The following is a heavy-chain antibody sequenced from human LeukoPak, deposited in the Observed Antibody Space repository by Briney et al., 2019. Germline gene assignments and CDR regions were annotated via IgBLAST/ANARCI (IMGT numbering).Heavy chain of an antibody. D-gene: IGHD3-3*01. CDR3: ARAGLDYDFWSGYYSYFDY. CDR2: IIPIFSTA. V-gene: IGHV1-69*05. Sequence: SVKVSCKASGGTFSSYAISWVRQAPGQGLEWMGGIIPIFSTANYAQKFQGRVTITTDESTSTAYMELSSLRSEDTAVYYCARAGLDYDFWSGYYSYFDYWGQGTLVTVSS. J-gene: IGHJ4*02. CDR1: GGTFSSYA.